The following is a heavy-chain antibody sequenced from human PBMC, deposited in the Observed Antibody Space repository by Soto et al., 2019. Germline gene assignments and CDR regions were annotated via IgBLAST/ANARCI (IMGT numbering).Heavy chain of an antibody. CDR3: ARDARYYYMDV. D-gene: IGHD6-6*01. Sequence: SMRHPWSAAEGTISSHWSHRISQAPGKGLVWVSHINNDGSSTIYADSVRGRFTISRDNAKNTLYLEMNGLRAEDTAVYFCARDARYYYMDVWGKGTTVTVSS. CDR1: EGTISSHW. CDR2: INNDGSST. J-gene: IGHJ6*03. V-gene: IGHV3-74*01.